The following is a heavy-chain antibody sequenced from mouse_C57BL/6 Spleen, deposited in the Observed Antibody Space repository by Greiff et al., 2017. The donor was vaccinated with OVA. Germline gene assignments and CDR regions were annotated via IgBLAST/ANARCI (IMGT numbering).Heavy chain of an antibody. CDR2: INPSSGYT. CDR1: GYTFTSYT. J-gene: IGHJ2*01. V-gene: IGHV1-4*01. Sequence: QVQLQQSGAELARPGASVKMSCKASGYTFTSYTMHWVKQRPGQGLEWIGYINPSSGYTKSNQKFKDKATLTADKSSSTAYMQLSSLTSYDSAVYYCAILWAYSNYDYWGQGTTLTVSS. D-gene: IGHD2-5*01. CDR3: AILWAYSNYDY.